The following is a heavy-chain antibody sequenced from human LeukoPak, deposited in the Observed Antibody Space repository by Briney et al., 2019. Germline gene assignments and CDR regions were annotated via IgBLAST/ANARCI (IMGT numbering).Heavy chain of an antibody. J-gene: IGHJ5*02. CDR2: IYTSGST. CDR1: GGSISSYY. D-gene: IGHD6-19*01. V-gene: IGHV4-4*07. CDR3: ARDPGRPGYSSGWLYNWFDP. Sequence: SETLSLTCTVSGGSISSYYWSWIRQPAGEGLEWIGRIYTSGSTNYNPSLKSRVTMSVDTSKNQFSLKLSSVTAADTAVYYCARDPGRPGYSSGWLYNWFDPWGQGTLVTVSS.